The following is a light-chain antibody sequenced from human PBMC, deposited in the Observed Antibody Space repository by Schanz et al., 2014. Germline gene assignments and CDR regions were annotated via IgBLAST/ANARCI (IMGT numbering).Light chain of an antibody. Sequence: DIQMTQSPSSLSASVGDRVTITCQANQDISNYLNWYQHKPGKAPKLLIYDVSSLQRGVPSRFSGSGSGTEFTLTISSLQPDDFATYYCQQWTFGQGTKVEIK. CDR3: QQWT. J-gene: IGKJ1*01. CDR1: QDISNY. CDR2: DVS. V-gene: IGKV1-33*01.